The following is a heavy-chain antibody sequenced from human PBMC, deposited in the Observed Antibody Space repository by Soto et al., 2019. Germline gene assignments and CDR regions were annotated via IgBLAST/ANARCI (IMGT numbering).Heavy chain of an antibody. CDR2: IVVGSGNT. V-gene: IGHV1-58*01. Sequence: SVKVSCKASGLTFTSSAVQWVRQARGQRLEWIGWIVVGSGNTNYAQKFQERVTITRDMSTSTAYMELSSLRSEDTAVYYCAAGVAYNWHRPAPKCLDPWGQGPLVTVSS. J-gene: IGHJ5*02. CDR1: GLTFTSSA. D-gene: IGHD1-20*01. CDR3: AAGVAYNWHRPAPKCLDP.